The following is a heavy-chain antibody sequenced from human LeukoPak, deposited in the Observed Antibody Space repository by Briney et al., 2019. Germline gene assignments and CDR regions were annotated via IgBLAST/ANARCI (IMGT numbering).Heavy chain of an antibody. Sequence: GGSLRLSCAASGFTFSSYSMNWVRQAPGKGLEWVSAISNNGGYTYYADSVQGRFTISRDNSKSTLCLQMNSLRAEDTAVYYCAKQLGYCSDGSCYFPYWGQGTLVTISS. D-gene: IGHD2-15*01. CDR1: GFTFSSYS. CDR2: ISNNGGYT. CDR3: AKQLGYCSDGSCYFPY. J-gene: IGHJ4*02. V-gene: IGHV3-23*01.